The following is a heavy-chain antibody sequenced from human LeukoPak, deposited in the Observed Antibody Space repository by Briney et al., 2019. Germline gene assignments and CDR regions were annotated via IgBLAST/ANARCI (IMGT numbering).Heavy chain of an antibody. CDR3: AGDKAYYYDSSGYSDY. D-gene: IGHD3-22*01. V-gene: IGHV1-69*05. CDR2: IIPIFGTA. Sequence: VASVKVSCKASGGTFSSYAISWVRQAPGQGLEWMGRIIPIFGTANYAQKFQGRVTITTDESTSTAYMELSSLRSEDTAVYYCAGDKAYYYDSSGYSDYWGQGTLVTVSS. J-gene: IGHJ4*02. CDR1: GGTFSSYA.